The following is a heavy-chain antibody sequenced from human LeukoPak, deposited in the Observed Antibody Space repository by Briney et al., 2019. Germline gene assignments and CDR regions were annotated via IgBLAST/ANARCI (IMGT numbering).Heavy chain of an antibody. Sequence: GRSLRLSCAASGFTFSSYGMHWVRQAPGKGLEWVAVISYDGSNKYYADSVKGRFTISRDNSKNTLYLQMNSLRAEDTAVYYCAKGYVGDCSSTSCYSPLDYWGQRTLVTVSS. V-gene: IGHV3-30*18. D-gene: IGHD2-2*01. CDR1: GFTFSSYG. CDR3: AKGYVGDCSSTSCYSPLDY. CDR2: ISYDGSNK. J-gene: IGHJ4*02.